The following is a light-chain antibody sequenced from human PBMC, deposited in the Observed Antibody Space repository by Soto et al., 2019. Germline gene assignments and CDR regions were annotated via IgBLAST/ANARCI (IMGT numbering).Light chain of an antibody. Sequence: ETVLTQSPGTVSLSPGERATLSCTTSQTVNSDYLAWYQQKPGQAPRLLIYGVFNRATGIPDRFSGSGSGTYFTLTISGLEPEVSAVYYCQHYDGSPPTFGQGTNLEI. CDR3: QHYDGSPPT. J-gene: IGKJ2*01. V-gene: IGKV3-20*01. CDR2: GVF. CDR1: QTVNSDY.